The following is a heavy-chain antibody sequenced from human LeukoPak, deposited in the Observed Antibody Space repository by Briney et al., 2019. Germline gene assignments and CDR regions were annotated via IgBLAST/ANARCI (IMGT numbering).Heavy chain of an antibody. CDR2: MNPNSGNT. J-gene: IGHJ4*02. CDR1: GYTFTGYY. CDR3: ARHSSSGFDY. D-gene: IGHD6-6*01. V-gene: IGHV1-8*02. Sequence: GASVKVSCKASGYTFTGYYMHWVRQATGQGLEWMGWMNPNSGNTGYAQKFQGRVTMTRNTSISTAYMELSSLRSEDTAVYYCARHSSSGFDYWGQGTLVTVSS.